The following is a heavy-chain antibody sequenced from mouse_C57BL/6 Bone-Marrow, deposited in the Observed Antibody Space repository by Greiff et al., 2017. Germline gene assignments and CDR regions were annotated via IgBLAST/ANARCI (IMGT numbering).Heavy chain of an antibody. V-gene: IGHV1-81*01. CDR3: AMITMVGARWYFAY. J-gene: IGHJ1*03. D-gene: IGHD1-1*02. CDR1: GYTFTSYG. Sequence: QVQLQQSGAELARPGASVKLSCKASGYTFTSYGISWVKQRTGQGLEWIGEIYPRSGNTYYNEKFKGKATLTADKSSSTASMELRTLTSQDSAAYAFAMITMVGARWYFAYWGTGTMVTVSA. CDR2: IYPRSGNT.